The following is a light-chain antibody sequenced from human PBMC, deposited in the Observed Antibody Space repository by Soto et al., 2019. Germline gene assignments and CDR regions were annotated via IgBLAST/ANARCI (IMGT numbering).Light chain of an antibody. Sequence: EIVLTQSTGTLSLSPGERVTLSCRASESVTKNYLAWYQQKPGQAPRLLIFGASYRATGIPERFSGSGSGTDFTLTISRLEPEDFAVYYCQQYATSRVTFGQGTRLEIK. CDR1: ESVTKNY. CDR2: GAS. V-gene: IGKV3-20*01. CDR3: QQYATSRVT. J-gene: IGKJ5*01.